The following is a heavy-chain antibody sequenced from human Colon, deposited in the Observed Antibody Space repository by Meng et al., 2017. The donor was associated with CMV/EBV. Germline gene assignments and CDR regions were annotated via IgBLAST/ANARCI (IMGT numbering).Heavy chain of an antibody. CDR1: GVTFNNYA. J-gene: IGHJ4*02. CDR2: ISGGGATT. V-gene: IGHV3-23*01. D-gene: IGHD3-22*01. Sequence: SGVTFNNYAMNWVRQAPGKGLGWVVGISGGGATTRYADSVKGRFTISRDNSKNTVFLQVNSLRAEDTAVYYCAKSDSSGFHYKPIDYWGQGTLVTVSS. CDR3: AKSDSSGFHYKPIDY.